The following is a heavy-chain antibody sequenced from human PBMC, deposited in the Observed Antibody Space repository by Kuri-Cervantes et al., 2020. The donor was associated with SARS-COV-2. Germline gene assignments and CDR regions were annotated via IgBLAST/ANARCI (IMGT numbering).Heavy chain of an antibody. V-gene: IGHV3-23*01. CDR2: MSDSGGRS. CDR3: AKMSPRDTSDSFGRKFHFDS. CDR1: GFTVSSNY. D-gene: IGHD3-9*01. Sequence: GESQKISCAASGFTVSSNYMSWVRQAPGKGLEWFSTMSDSGGRSYNSVSVKGRFSVSRDNSKNMLYLQMNSLRDEDTAIYYCAKMSPRDTSDSFGRKFHFDSWGQGTLVTVSS. J-gene: IGHJ4*02.